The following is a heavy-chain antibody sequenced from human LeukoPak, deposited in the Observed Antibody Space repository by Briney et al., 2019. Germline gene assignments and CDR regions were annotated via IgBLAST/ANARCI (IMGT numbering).Heavy chain of an antibody. CDR1: GFTLYNYW. Sequence: GGSLRLSCVASGFTLYNYWIHWVRQAPGKGRVWVSRISTDGSITSYADSVRGRFTVSRDNAKTTLFLQMNSMRAEDTAVYYCVRAQWGFDYWGQGTLVTVSS. V-gene: IGHV3-74*01. CDR3: VRAQWGFDY. D-gene: IGHD3-16*01. J-gene: IGHJ4*02. CDR2: ISTDGSIT.